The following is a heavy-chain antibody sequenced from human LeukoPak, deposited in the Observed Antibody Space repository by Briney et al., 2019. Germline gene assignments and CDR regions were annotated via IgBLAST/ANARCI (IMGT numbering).Heavy chain of an antibody. Sequence: SQTLSLTCTVSGGSISSGGYYWSWIRQPPGKGLEWIGYIYHSGSTYYNPSLKSRVTISVDTSKNQFSLKLSSVTAADTAVYYCARHKTSSGCDDYWGQGTLVTVSS. V-gene: IGHV4-30-2*03. J-gene: IGHJ4*02. D-gene: IGHD6-19*01. CDR3: ARHKTSSGCDDY. CDR2: IYHSGST. CDR1: GGSISSGGYY.